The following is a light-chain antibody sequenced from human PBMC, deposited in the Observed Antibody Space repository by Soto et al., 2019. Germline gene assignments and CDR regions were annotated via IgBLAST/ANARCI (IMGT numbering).Light chain of an antibody. V-gene: IGKV1-5*03. CDR3: QHYKDYSWT. Sequence: DIHLTQSPSTLSASVEDRITITCRASQRFSSWLAWYQQKPGKAPKLLIYTPSSLESGVPSRFSGSGSGTEFTLTISSLQPDDFATYYCQHYKDYSWTFGQGTKVEIK. CDR1: QRFSSW. CDR2: TPS. J-gene: IGKJ1*01.